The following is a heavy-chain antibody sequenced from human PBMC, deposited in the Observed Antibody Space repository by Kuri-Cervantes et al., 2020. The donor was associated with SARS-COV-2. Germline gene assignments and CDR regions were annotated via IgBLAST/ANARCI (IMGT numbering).Heavy chain of an antibody. V-gene: IGHV3-74*01. Sequence: GESLKISCAASGFTFSGHWIHWVRQAPGKGLVWVSRINPDGSYTNNADSVKGRFTLSRDNAKNMLFLQMNSLRAEDTAVYYCASWRKPGGLDYWGQGTLVTVSS. CDR1: GFTFSGHW. J-gene: IGHJ4*02. CDR3: ASWRKPGGLDY. CDR2: INPDGSYT. D-gene: IGHD3-16*01.